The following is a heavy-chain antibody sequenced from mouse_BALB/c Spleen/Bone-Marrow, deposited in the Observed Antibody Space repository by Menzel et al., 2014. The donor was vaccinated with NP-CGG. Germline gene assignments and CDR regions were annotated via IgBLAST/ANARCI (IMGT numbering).Heavy chain of an antibody. J-gene: IGHJ4*01. CDR3: ASLRYPTAMDY. V-gene: IGHV1S81*02. Sequence: QVQLQQSGAELVKPGASVKLSCKASGYTFTSYWMHWVKQRPGQGLQWIGEINPSSGRTYYNEKFKTKATLTVDKSSSTAYMQLSSLTSEDSAVYYCASLRYPTAMDYWGQGTSVTVSS. CDR2: INPSSGRT. D-gene: IGHD1-1*01. CDR1: GYTFTSYW.